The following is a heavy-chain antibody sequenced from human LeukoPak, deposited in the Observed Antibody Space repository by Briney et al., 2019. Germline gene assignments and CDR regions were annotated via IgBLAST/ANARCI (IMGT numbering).Heavy chain of an antibody. Sequence: TSETLSLTCTVSGGSISSSSYYWGWIRQPPGKGLEWIGSIYYSGSTYYNPSLKSRVTISVDTSKNQFSLKLSSVTAADTAVYYCARVDLPEYYDSSGYYGHFDYWGQGTLVTVSS. CDR1: GGSISSSSYY. V-gene: IGHV4-39*07. CDR3: ARVDLPEYYDSSGYYGHFDY. CDR2: IYYSGST. J-gene: IGHJ4*02. D-gene: IGHD3-22*01.